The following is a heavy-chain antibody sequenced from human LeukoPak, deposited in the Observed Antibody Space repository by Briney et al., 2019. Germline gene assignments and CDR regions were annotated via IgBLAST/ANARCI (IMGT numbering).Heavy chain of an antibody. Sequence: PSETLSLTCTVSGGSISSGSYYWSWIRQPAGKGLEWIGRIYTSGSTNYNPSLKSRVTISVDTSKNQFSLKLSSVTAADTAVYYCARDYYDSSGMPHDAFDIWGQGTMVTVSS. J-gene: IGHJ3*02. CDR1: GGSISSGSYY. D-gene: IGHD3-22*01. CDR2: IYTSGST. V-gene: IGHV4-61*02. CDR3: ARDYYDSSGMPHDAFDI.